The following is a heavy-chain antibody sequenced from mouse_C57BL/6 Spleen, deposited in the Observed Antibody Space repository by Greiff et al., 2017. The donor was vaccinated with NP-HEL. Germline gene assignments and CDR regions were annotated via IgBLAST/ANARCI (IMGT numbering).Heavy chain of an antibody. J-gene: IGHJ2*01. V-gene: IGHV1-26*01. D-gene: IGHD2-12*01. CDR3: AVLYPNFDY. Sequence: EVQLQQSGPELVKPGASVKISCKASGYTFTDYYMNWVKQSHGKSLEWIGDINPNNGGTSYNQKFKGKATLTVNKSSSTAYMELRSLTSEDSAVYYCAVLYPNFDYWGQGTTLTVSS. CDR2: INPNNGGT. CDR1: GYTFTDYY.